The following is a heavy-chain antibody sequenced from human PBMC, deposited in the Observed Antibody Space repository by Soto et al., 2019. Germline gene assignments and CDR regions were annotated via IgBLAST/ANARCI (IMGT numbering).Heavy chain of an antibody. V-gene: IGHV4-39*01. Sequence: PSQTLSLTCIVSGESISSSSYYWGWIRQPPGKGLEWIGSIYSSGRTYYNPSFKSRVTISIDTSKNQFSLKLSSVTATDTAGYYCARQRTTGVTQSYFDHWGEGAVVTVSS. D-gene: IGHD2-21*02. J-gene: IGHJ4*02. CDR2: IYSSGRT. CDR1: GESISSSSYY. CDR3: ARQRTTGVTQSYFDH.